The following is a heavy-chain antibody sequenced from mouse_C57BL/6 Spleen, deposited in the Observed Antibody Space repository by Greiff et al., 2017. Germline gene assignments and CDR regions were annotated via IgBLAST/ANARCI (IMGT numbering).Heavy chain of an antibody. Sequence: VQLQQSGAELVRPGASVTLSCKASGYTFTDYEMHWVKQTPVHGLEWIGAIDPETGGTAYNQKFKGKAILTADKSSSTAYMELRSLTSEDSAVYYCTRLGTTALRGFAYWGQGTQVTVSA. CDR2: IDPETGGT. CDR3: TRLGTTALRGFAY. J-gene: IGHJ3*01. CDR1: GYTFTDYE. V-gene: IGHV1-15*01. D-gene: IGHD1-2*01.